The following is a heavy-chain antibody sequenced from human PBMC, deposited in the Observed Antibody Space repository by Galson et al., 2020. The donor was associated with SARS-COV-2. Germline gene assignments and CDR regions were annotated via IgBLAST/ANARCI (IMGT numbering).Heavy chain of an antibody. Sequence: ETSETLSLTCTVSGDSISRGSYYWGWIRQPPGKGLEWIGNIHYSGSTYYNPSLKSRVTVSVDTSKNQFSLKLNSVTAADTAVYYCARRASGWHYFDYWDQGTLVTVS. CDR1: GDSISRGSYY. V-gene: IGHV4-39*01. J-gene: IGHJ4*02. CDR3: ARRASGWHYFDY. CDR2: IHYSGST. D-gene: IGHD6-19*01.